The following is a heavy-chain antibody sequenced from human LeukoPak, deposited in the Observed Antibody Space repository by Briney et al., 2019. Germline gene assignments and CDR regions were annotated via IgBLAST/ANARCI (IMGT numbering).Heavy chain of an antibody. Sequence: SETLSLTCAVYGGSFSGYYWSWIRQPPGKGLEWIGEINHSGSTNYNPSLKSRVTISVDTSKNQFSLKLSSVTAADTAVYYCARGFPISMIVVVIRGRSYFDYWGQGTLVTVSS. CDR2: INHSGST. J-gene: IGHJ4*02. CDR1: GGSFSGYY. D-gene: IGHD3-22*01. CDR3: ARGFPISMIVVVIRGRSYFDY. V-gene: IGHV4-34*01.